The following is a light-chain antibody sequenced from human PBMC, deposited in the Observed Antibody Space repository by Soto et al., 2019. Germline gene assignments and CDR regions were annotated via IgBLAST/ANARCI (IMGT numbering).Light chain of an antibody. CDR3: TSYTSTSTWV. Sequence: QSPLTQFASVSGSPGQSITISCTGTSSDVGRYNAVSWYQQHPGKAPKLMIYDVSNRPSGVSNRFSGSKSGNTASLTISGLQAEDEADYYCTSYTSTSTWVFGGGTKLTVL. CDR1: SSDVGRYNA. J-gene: IGLJ3*02. CDR2: DVS. V-gene: IGLV2-14*01.